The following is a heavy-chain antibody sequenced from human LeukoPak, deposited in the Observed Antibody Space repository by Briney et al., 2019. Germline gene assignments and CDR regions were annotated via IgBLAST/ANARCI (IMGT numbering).Heavy chain of an antibody. CDR2: IKQDGSEK. CDR1: GFTFSSYW. D-gene: IGHD3-22*01. CDR3: ASYYYDSHPEESRYYGMDV. J-gene: IGHJ6*02. V-gene: IGHV3-7*01. Sequence: PGGSLRLSCAASGFTFSSYWMSWVRQAPGKGLEGVANIKQDGSEKYYVDSVKGRFTISRDNAKNSLYLQMNSLRAEDTAVYYCASYYYDSHPEESRYYGMDVWGQGTTVTVSS.